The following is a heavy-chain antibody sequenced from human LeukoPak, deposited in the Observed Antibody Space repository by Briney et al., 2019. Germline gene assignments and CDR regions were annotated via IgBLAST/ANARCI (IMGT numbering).Heavy chain of an antibody. J-gene: IGHJ4*02. CDR1: GFTFSSYA. D-gene: IGHD3-10*01. CDR3: ARGVTLKVRGGGPLDY. CDR2: ISYDGSNK. Sequence: GGSLRLSCAASGFTFSSYAMHWVRQAPGKGLEWVAVISYDGSNKYYADSVRGRFTISRDNSKNTLYLQMNSLRAEDTAVYYCARGVTLKVRGGGPLDYWGQGTLVTVSS. V-gene: IGHV3-30-3*01.